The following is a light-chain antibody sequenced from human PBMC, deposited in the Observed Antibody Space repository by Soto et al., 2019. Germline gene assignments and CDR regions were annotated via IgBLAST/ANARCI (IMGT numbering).Light chain of an antibody. CDR2: SAS. CDR3: QQLITYPIS. V-gene: IGKV1-9*01. J-gene: IGKJ5*01. Sequence: IKLISTPSSLSAYEKDRDTITCRATQGTSGYLAWYQQKSGKAPKLLIYSASTLQSGVPSRFSGSGSGTDFTLTITCVQPEDFATYYCQQLITYPISFGQGTRLEIK. CDR1: QGTSGY.